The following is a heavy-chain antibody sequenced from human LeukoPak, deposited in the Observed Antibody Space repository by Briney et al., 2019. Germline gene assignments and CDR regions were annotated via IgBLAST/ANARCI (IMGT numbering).Heavy chain of an antibody. V-gene: IGHV4-59*08. CDR3: ARPTTAAVIDAFDI. CDR2: IYYSGST. D-gene: IGHD6-13*01. J-gene: IGHJ3*02. Sequence: SETLSLTCTVSGGSISSYYWSWIRQPPGKGLEWIGYIYYSGSTNYNPSLKSRVTISVDTSKNQFSLKLSSVTAADTAVYYCARPTTAAVIDAFDIWGQGTMVTVSP. CDR1: GGSISSYY.